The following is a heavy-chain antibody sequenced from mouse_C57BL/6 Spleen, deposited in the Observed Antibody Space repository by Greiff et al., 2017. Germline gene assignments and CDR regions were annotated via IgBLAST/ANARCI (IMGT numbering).Heavy chain of an antibody. CDR2: ISSGGSYT. Sequence: EVQLVESGGDLVKPGGSLKLYCAASGFTFSSYGMSWVRQTPDKRLEWVATISSGGSYTYYPDSVKGRLTISRDNAKNTLYLQMSSLKSEDTALYYCARMVTTSYFDDWGQGTTLTVSS. CDR3: ARMVTTSYFDD. CDR1: GFTFSSYG. V-gene: IGHV5-6*01. D-gene: IGHD2-3*01. J-gene: IGHJ2*01.